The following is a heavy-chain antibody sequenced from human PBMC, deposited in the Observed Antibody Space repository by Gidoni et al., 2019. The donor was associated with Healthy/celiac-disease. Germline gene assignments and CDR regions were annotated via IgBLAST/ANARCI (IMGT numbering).Heavy chain of an antibody. CDR3: AKEGRSSWPFDY. V-gene: IGHV3-23*01. CDR2: ISGSGGST. J-gene: IGHJ4*02. Sequence: EVQLLESGGGLVQPGGSLRLSCAASGLTVSSYAMSWGRQAAGKGLEWVSAISGSGGSTYYADSVKGRFTISRDNSKNTLYLQMNSLRAEDTAVYYCAKEGRSSWPFDYWGQGTLVTVSS. D-gene: IGHD6-13*01. CDR1: GLTVSSYA.